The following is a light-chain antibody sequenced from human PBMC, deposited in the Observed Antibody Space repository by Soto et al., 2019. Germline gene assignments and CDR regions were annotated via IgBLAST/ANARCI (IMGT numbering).Light chain of an antibody. CDR3: QQYDNWWT. CDR1: QTIYSN. V-gene: IGKV3-15*01. CDR2: RAS. Sequence: IMLTQSPATLSVSLGERATLSCRAGQTIYSNVAWYQQRPGQAPRLLIYRASTRATGIPDRFSGRWSGTEFTLTISSVHSEDFGVYYCQQYDNWWTFGQGTKVDIK. J-gene: IGKJ1*01.